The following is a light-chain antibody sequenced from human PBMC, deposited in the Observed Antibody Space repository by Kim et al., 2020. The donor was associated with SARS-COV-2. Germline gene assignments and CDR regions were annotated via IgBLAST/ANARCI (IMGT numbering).Light chain of an antibody. J-gene: IGKJ2*01. V-gene: IGKV1-5*01. CDR2: AAS. Sequence: SASVGDRVTITCRASQSINSWLAWYQQKPGKAPKLLIYAASSLESGVPSRSSGSASGIEFTLTITSLQPDDFATYYCQQYNYYPYTFGQGTKLEI. CDR3: QQYNYYPYT. CDR1: QSINSW.